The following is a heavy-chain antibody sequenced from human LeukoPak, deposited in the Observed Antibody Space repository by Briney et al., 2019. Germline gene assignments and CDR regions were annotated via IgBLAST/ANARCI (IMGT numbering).Heavy chain of an antibody. CDR3: AKDSWAAAGGNWFDP. CDR1: GFTFSSYS. CDR2: ISGSGGST. Sequence: GGSLRLSCAASGFTFSSYSMSWVRQAPGKGLEWVSAISGSGGSTYYADSVKGRFTISRDNSKNTPYLQMNSLRAEDTAVYYCAKDSWAAAGGNWFDPWGQGTLVTVSS. J-gene: IGHJ5*02. D-gene: IGHD6-13*01. V-gene: IGHV3-23*01.